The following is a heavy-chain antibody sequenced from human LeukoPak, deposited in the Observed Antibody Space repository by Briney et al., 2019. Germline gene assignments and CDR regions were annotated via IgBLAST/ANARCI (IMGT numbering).Heavy chain of an antibody. J-gene: IGHJ5*02. CDR3: ARARGITKVRGAPSWFDP. V-gene: IGHV3-7*01. CDR1: GFTFSSYW. Sequence: GGSLRLSCAASGFTFSSYWMSWVRQAPGKGLEWVANIKQDGSEKYYVDSVKGRFTISRDNAKNSLYLQMNSLRAEDTAVYYCARARGITKVRGAPSWFDPWGQGTLVTVSS. CDR2: IKQDGSEK. D-gene: IGHD3-10*01.